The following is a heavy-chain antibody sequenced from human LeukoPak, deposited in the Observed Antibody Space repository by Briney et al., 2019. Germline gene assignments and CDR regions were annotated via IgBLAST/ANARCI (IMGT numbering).Heavy chain of an antibody. V-gene: IGHV4-39*01. CDR2: IYYSGST. CDR3: ARLDPSSFDY. D-gene: IGHD3/OR15-3a*01. J-gene: IGHJ4*02. CDR1: GASFGSYY. Sequence: SETLSLTCAVYGASFGSYYWTWIRQPPGKGLEWIGSIYYSGSTYYNPSLKSRVTISVDTSKNQFSLKLSSVTAADTAVYYCARLDPSSFDYWGQGTLVTVSS.